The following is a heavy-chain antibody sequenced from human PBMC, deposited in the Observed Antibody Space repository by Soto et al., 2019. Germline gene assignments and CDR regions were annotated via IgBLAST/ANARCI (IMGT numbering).Heavy chain of an antibody. V-gene: IGHV1-69*13. CDR1: GGTFSSYA. CDR2: IIPIFGTA. J-gene: IGHJ4*02. Sequence: GASVKVSCKASGGTFSSYAISWVRQAPGQGLEWMGGIIPIFGTANYAQKFQGRVTITADESTSTAYMELSSLRSEDTAVYYCAGNVRYFDWLLNYWGQGTLVTVSS. CDR3: AGNVRYFDWLLNY. D-gene: IGHD3-9*01.